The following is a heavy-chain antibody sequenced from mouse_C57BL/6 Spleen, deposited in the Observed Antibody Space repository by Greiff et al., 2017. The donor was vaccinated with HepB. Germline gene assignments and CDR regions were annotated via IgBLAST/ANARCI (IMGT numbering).Heavy chain of an antibody. CDR2: IYPGSGNT. V-gene: IGHV1-66*01. Sequence: QVQLQQSGPELVKPGASVKISCKASGYSFTSYYIHWVKQRPGQGLEWIGWIYPGSGNTKYNEKFKGKATLTADTSSSTAYMQLSSLTSEDSAVYYCAREYYYGSPYYFDYWGQGTTLTVSS. CDR1: GYSFTSYY. J-gene: IGHJ2*01. CDR3: AREYYYGSPYYFDY. D-gene: IGHD1-1*01.